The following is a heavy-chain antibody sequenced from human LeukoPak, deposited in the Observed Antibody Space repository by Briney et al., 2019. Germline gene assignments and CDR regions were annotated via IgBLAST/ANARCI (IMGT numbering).Heavy chain of an antibody. CDR3: ARVIHWGYDY. V-gene: IGHV1-18*01. D-gene: IGHD7-27*01. Sequence: ASVKVSCEASGYTFTSYGISWVRQASGQGLEWMGWISAYNGNPNYAQKLQVRVTMTTDTSTSTAYMGLRSLRSDDTAVYYCARVIHWGYDYWGQGTLVTVSS. CDR2: ISAYNGNP. CDR1: GYTFTSYG. J-gene: IGHJ4*02.